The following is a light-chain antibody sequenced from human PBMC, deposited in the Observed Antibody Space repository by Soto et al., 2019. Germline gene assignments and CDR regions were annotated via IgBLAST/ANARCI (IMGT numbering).Light chain of an antibody. CDR3: QQYVSSPLT. V-gene: IGKV3-20*01. J-gene: IGKJ4*01. Sequence: EIVLTQSPGTLSLSPGERATPSCRASQSVSTSLAWYQQKLGQAPRLLIYGASSRASGIPDRFSGSGSGTDFTLTISSLEPEDFAVYYCQQYVSSPLTFGGGTKVEIK. CDR2: GAS. CDR1: QSVSTS.